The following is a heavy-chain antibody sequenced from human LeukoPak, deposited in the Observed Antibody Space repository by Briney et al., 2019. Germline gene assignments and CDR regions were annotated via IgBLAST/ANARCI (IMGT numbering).Heavy chain of an antibody. CDR3: ATANSYYYDSSGYLLEY. J-gene: IGHJ4*02. CDR1: GYTLTELS. V-gene: IGHV1-24*01. D-gene: IGHD3-22*01. Sequence: ASVKVSCKVSGYTLTELSMHWVRQAPGKGLEWMGGFDPEDGETIYAQKFQGRVTMTEDTSTDTAYMELSSLRSEDTAVYYCATANSYYYDSSGYLLEYWGQGTLVTVSS. CDR2: FDPEDGET.